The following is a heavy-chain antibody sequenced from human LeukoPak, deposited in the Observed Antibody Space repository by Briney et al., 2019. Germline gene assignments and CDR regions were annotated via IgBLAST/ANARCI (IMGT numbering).Heavy chain of an antibody. CDR2: IHSSGYT. CDR1: GGSISSYY. Sequence: SETLSLTCTVSGGSISSYYWSWIRQPQGQGREWIAYIHSSGYTNYNPSLKSRVTISVDTSKNQFSLKVTSVTAADTAVYYCAKRQGPNSGSYDYFDPWGQGTLVTVSS. V-gene: IGHV4-4*09. J-gene: IGHJ5*02. D-gene: IGHD1-26*01. CDR3: AKRQGPNSGSYDYFDP.